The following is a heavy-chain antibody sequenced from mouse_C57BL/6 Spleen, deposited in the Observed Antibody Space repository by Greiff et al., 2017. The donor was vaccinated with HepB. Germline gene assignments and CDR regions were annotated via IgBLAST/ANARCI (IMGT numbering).Heavy chain of an antibody. CDR1: GYSITSGYY. J-gene: IGHJ3*01. V-gene: IGHV3-6*01. D-gene: IGHD4-1*01. Sequence: VQLQQSGPGLVKPSQSLSLTCSVTGYSITSGYYWNWIRQFPGNKLEWMGYISYDGSNNYNPSLKNRISFTRDTSKNQFFLKLKSVTTEDTATYYCARDLDWEAYWGQGTLVTVSA. CDR2: ISYDGSN. CDR3: ARDLDWEAY.